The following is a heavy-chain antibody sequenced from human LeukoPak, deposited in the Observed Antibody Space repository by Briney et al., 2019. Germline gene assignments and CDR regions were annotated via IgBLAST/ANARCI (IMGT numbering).Heavy chain of an antibody. CDR1: GGSISSYY. CDR2: IYTSGST. D-gene: IGHD3-22*01. J-gene: IGHJ5*02. V-gene: IGHV4-4*07. CDR3: ALDHYDSSGYYNRYKWFDR. Sequence: SETLSLTCTVAGGSISSYYWSWIRQPAGKGLEWIGRIYTSGSTNYNPSLKSRVTMSVDTSKTQFSLELSSVTAADTAVYYCALDHYDSSGYYNRYKWFDRWGQGTLVSVSS.